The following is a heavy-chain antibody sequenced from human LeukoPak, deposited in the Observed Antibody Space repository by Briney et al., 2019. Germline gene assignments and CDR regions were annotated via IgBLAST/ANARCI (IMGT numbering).Heavy chain of an antibody. J-gene: IGHJ4*02. D-gene: IGHD3-22*01. CDR3: ARAVYDSSGYYIDY. Sequence: ASVKVSCKASGYTFTSYDINWVRQATGQGLEWMGWMNPYSGNTGYAQKFQGRVTMTRNTSISTAYMELSSLRSEDTAVYYCARAVYDSSGYYIDYWGQGTLVTVSS. CDR1: GYTFTSYD. V-gene: IGHV1-8*01. CDR2: MNPYSGNT.